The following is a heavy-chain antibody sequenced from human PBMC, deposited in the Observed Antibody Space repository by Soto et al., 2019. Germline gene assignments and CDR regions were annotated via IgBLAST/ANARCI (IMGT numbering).Heavy chain of an antibody. V-gene: IGHV2-5*02. Sequence: QITLKESGPTLVTPTQTLTLTCTFSGISLITSGVCVGWLRQPPRKAREWLARIYWDDDNRYSPSLKSRFTTTKVTARNHVVRTMTNMAPVDTAPYYCAHPGSCWYRDGGAFDICCQGTMRTDSS. CDR1: GISLITSGVC. J-gene: IGHJ3*02. CDR2: IYWDDDN. D-gene: IGHD6-19*01. CDR3: AHPGSCWYRDGGAFDI.